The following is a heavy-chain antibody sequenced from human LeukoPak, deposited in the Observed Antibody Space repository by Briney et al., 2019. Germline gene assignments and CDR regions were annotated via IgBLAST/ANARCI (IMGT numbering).Heavy chain of an antibody. V-gene: IGHV4-39*01. CDR1: GGSISSSSYY. D-gene: IGHD6-13*01. Sequence: PSETLSLTCTVSGGSISSSSYYWGWIRQPPGKGLEWIGSIYYSGSTYYNPSLKSRVTISVDTSKNQFSLKLSSVTAADTAVYYCARHVRSSSWYVGSWFDPWGQGTLVTVSS. CDR3: ARHVRSSSWYVGSWFDP. J-gene: IGHJ5*02. CDR2: IYYSGST.